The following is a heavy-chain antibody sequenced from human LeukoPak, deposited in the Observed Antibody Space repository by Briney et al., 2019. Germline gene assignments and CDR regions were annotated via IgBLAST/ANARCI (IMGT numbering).Heavy chain of an antibody. Sequence: SETLSLTCTVSGGSISSSSYYWGWIRQPPGKGLEWIGSIYYSGSTYYNPSLKSRVTISVDTSKNQFSLKLSSVTAADTAVYYCARAFWYSGYVLPRGNWFDPWGQGTLVTVSS. CDR2: IYYSGST. V-gene: IGHV4-39*07. CDR1: GGSISSSSYY. J-gene: IGHJ5*02. D-gene: IGHD5-12*01. CDR3: ARAFWYSGYVLPRGNWFDP.